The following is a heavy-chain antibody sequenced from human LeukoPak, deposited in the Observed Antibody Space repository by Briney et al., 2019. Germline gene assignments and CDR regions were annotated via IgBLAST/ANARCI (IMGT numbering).Heavy chain of an antibody. D-gene: IGHD2-15*01. Sequence: GGSLRLSCAASGFSFSTYAMSWVRQSPGKGLEWVSVISDSGGHTIYADSVKGRFTISRDNSRNTLYLQLGSLRAEDTAVYYCAKGQRSCGGGRCELFDSWGQGTLVTVSS. CDR3: AKGQRSCGGGRCELFDS. J-gene: IGHJ4*02. CDR1: GFSFSTYA. CDR2: ISDSGGHT. V-gene: IGHV3-23*01.